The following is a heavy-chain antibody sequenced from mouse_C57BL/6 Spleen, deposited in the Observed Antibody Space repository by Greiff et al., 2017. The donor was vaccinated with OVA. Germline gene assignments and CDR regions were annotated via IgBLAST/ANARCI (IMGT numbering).Heavy chain of an antibody. D-gene: IGHD1-1*01. V-gene: IGHV1-36*01. J-gene: IGHJ3*01. CDR1: GFTFTDYY. CDR3: ARGDYGSSYPFAY. Sequence: VQLKESGPVLVKPGPSVKISCKASGFTFTDYYMHWVKQSHGKSLEWIGLVYPYNGGTSYNQKFKGKATLTVDTSSSTAYMELNSLTSEDSAVYYCARGDYGSSYPFAYWGQGTLVTVSA. CDR2: VYPYNGGT.